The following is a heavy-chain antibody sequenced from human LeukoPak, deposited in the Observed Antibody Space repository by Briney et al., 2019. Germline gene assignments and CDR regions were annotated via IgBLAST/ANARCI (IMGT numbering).Heavy chain of an antibody. CDR2: IYTSGST. J-gene: IGHJ4*02. V-gene: IGHV4-4*07. Sequence: SETLSLTCTVSGYSISSGYYWSWIRQPAGKGLEWIGRIYTSGSTNYNPSLKSRVTMSVDTSKNQFSLKLSSVTAADTAVYYCARGPKTRDYDNYFDYWGQGTLVTVSS. CDR1: GYSISSGYY. D-gene: IGHD5-12*01. CDR3: ARGPKTRDYDNYFDY.